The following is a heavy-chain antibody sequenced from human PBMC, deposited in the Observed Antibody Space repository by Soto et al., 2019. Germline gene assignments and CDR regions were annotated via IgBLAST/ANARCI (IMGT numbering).Heavy chain of an antibody. CDR2: IYSSGNN. CDR3: AREDFYNGMDV. CDR1: GGSVTSGSYY. J-gene: IGHJ6*02. Sequence: SETLSLTCTVSGGSVTSGSYYWIWIRQPPGKGLEWIGYIYSSGNNNYNPSLKSRVTTSVDTSKNQFSLKVSSVSAADTAMYYCAREDFYNGMDVWGQGTTVTVSS. V-gene: IGHV4-61*01.